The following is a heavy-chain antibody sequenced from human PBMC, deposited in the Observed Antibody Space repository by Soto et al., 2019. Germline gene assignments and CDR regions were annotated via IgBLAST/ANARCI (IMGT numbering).Heavy chain of an antibody. CDR1: GYSFTSYW. CDR2: IYPGDSGT. J-gene: IGHJ6*02. D-gene: IGHD3-10*01. Sequence: PGESLKISCKGSGYSFTSYWIGWVRQMPGKGLEWMGIIYPGDSGTRYSPSFQGQVTISADKSISTAYLQWSSLKASDTAMYYCARLSGWFGAINEENRKDYYYYYGMDVWGQGTTVTVSS. CDR3: ARLSGWFGAINEENRKDYYYYYGMDV. V-gene: IGHV5-51*01.